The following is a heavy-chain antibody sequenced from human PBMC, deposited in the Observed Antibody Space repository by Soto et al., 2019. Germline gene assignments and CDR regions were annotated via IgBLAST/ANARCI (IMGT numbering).Heavy chain of an antibody. CDR2: ISYDGSNK. Sequence: GGSLRPSCAASGFTFSSYGMHWVRQAPGKGLEWVAVISYDGSNKYYADSVKGRFTISRDNSKNTLYLQMNSLRAEDTAVYYCAKLSGKYYYDSSGYYWGPEIDYWGQGTLVTVSS. J-gene: IGHJ4*02. V-gene: IGHV3-30*18. D-gene: IGHD3-22*01. CDR1: GFTFSSYG. CDR3: AKLSGKYYYDSSGYYWGPEIDY.